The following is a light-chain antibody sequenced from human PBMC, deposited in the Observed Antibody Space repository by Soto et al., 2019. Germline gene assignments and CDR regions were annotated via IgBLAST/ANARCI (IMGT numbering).Light chain of an antibody. CDR1: SSNIGAGYD. CDR2: DNS. Sequence: QAVLTQPPSVSGAPGQRVTISCTGSSSNIGAGYDVHWYQQLPGTAPKLLIYDNSNRPSGVPDRFSGSKSGTSASLTITGLQAEDEADYYCQSYASSLSVVFGGRTQLTVL. J-gene: IGLJ2*01. V-gene: IGLV1-40*01. CDR3: QSYASSLSVV.